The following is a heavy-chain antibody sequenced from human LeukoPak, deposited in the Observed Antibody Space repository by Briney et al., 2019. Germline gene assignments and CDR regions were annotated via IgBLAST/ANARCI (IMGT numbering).Heavy chain of an antibody. J-gene: IGHJ3*02. CDR1: GFTFSNYA. CDR2: ISGSASST. Sequence: TGESLRLSCAASGFTFSNYAMSWVRQAPGKGLEWVSAISGSASSTYHADSVKGRFTISRDNSKNTLYLQMNGLRADDTAIYYCAKDARSYNSVWDPFDIWGQGTMVTVSS. V-gene: IGHV3-23*01. D-gene: IGHD5-24*01. CDR3: AKDARSYNSVWDPFDI.